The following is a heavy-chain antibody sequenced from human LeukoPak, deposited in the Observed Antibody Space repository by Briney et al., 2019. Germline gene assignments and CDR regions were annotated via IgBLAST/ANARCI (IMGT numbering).Heavy chain of an antibody. Sequence: GGSLRLSCAVSGLTLSNVWMNWVRQAPGKGPEWVGRIRSRGDGGTTDFAAPVKGRFTISRDDSKNTLYLQMNSLTSEDTAVYYCSQGSAQYFDYWGQGTLVTVSS. J-gene: IGHJ4*02. V-gene: IGHV3-15*07. CDR1: GLTLSNVW. CDR2: IRSRGDGGTT. CDR3: SQGSAQYFDY. D-gene: IGHD2-15*01.